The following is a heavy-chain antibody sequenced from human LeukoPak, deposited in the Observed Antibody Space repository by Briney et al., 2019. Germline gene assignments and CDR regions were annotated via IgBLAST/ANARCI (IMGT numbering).Heavy chain of an antibody. V-gene: IGHV3-7*01. D-gene: IGHD3-22*01. CDR1: GFTFSSYW. Sequence: PGGSLRLSCAASGFTFSSYWMSWVRQAPGKGLEWVANIKQDGSEKYYVDSVKGRFTISRDNAKNSLYLQMNSLRAEDTAVYYCARYLYYYDSSGNLYYWGQGTLVTVSS. J-gene: IGHJ4*02. CDR3: ARYLYYYDSSGNLYY. CDR2: IKQDGSEK.